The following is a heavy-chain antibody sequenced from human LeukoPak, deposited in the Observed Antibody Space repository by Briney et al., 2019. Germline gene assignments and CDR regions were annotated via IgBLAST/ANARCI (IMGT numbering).Heavy chain of an antibody. CDR3: ARDTTPPNSSGWSDAFDI. J-gene: IGHJ3*02. V-gene: IGHV3-23*01. D-gene: IGHD6-19*01. CDR2: LNAGGGNT. Sequence: PGGSLRLSCAASGFTFSSYAMSWVRQAPGKGLEWVSALNAGGGNTYYADSVKGRFTISRDNAKNSLYLQMNSLRAEDTAVYYCARDTTPPNSSGWSDAFDIWGQGTMVTVSS. CDR1: GFTFSSYA.